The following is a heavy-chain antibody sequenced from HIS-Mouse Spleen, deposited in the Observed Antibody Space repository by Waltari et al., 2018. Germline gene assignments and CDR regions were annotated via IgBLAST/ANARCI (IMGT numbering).Heavy chain of an antibody. CDR3: AREKSSGAPDAFDI. D-gene: IGHD1-26*01. J-gene: IGHJ3*02. CDR2: INPNSGGT. CDR1: GYTFTGYY. V-gene: IGHV1-2*02. Sequence: QVQLVQSGAEVKKPGASVKVSCKASGYTFTGYYMHWVRQAPGQGLEWMGWINPNSGGTNYAQKCQGRVTMTRDTSISTAYMELSRLRSDDTAVYYCAREKSSGAPDAFDIWGQGTMVTVSS.